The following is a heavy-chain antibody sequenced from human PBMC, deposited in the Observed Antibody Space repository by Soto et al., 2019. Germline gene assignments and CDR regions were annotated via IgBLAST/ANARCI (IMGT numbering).Heavy chain of an antibody. D-gene: IGHD3-3*01. Sequence: PGGSLRLSFAASGFTFSSYGMHWVRQAPGKGLEWVAVISYDGSNKYYADSVKGRFTISRDNSKNTLYVQMNSLRAEDTAVYYCAKDRRVVTPLGYMDVWGKGTTVTVSS. CDR1: GFTFSSYG. J-gene: IGHJ6*03. CDR2: ISYDGSNK. V-gene: IGHV3-30*18. CDR3: AKDRRVVTPLGYMDV.